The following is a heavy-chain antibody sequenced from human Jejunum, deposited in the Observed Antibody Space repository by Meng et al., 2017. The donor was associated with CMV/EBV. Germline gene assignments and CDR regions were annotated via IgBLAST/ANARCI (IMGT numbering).Heavy chain of an antibody. J-gene: IGHJ5*02. Sequence: GYYMHWVRQAPGKGLEWMAWINPKDGDTHYAQKFQDRVTLTSDPSINTAYMELSSLTSEDTALYYCARDWRGPTFTFQRGVMNWLDPWGQGTLVTVSS. D-gene: IGHD3-10*01. CDR3: ARDWRGPTFTFQRGVMNWLDP. CDR1: GYY. CDR2: INPKDGDT. V-gene: IGHV1-2*02.